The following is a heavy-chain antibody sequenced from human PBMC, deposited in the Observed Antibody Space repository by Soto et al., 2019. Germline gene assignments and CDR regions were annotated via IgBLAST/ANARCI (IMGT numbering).Heavy chain of an antibody. D-gene: IGHD5-18*01. J-gene: IGHJ4*02. CDR2: ISYDESNE. CDR1: GFTFSSYN. V-gene: IGHV3-30*03. CDR3: TRDKCLTALKYYFDY. Sequence: PGGSLRLSCAASGFTFSSYNMHWVRQAPGKGLEWVAFISYDESNEYYVDSVKGRFTISRDNSKNTLYLQMNGLRTADTAVYYCTRDKCLTALKYYFDYWGQGTLVTVSS.